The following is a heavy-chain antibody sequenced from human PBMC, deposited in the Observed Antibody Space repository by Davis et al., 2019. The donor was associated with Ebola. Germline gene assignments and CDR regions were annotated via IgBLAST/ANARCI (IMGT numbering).Heavy chain of an antibody. J-gene: IGHJ5*02. V-gene: IGHV3-74*01. CDR1: GFTFSNNW. CDR3: ARDGAVAGMRWFDP. D-gene: IGHD6-19*01. CDR2: INRDGTTT. Sequence: HTGGSLRLSCTVSGFTFSNNWMSWVRQVPGKGLVWVSSINRDGTTTTYADSVKGRFTISRDNAKNSLYLQMNSLRAEDTAVYYCARDGAVAGMRWFDPWGQGTLVTVSS.